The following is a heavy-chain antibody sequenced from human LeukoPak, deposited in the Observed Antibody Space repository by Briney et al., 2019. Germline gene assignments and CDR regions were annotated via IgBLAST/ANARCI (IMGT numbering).Heavy chain of an antibody. CDR2: ISAYNGNT. D-gene: IGHD1-14*01. V-gene: IGHV1-18*01. Sequence: GASVKVSCKASGYTFTSYGLSWVRQAPGQGLEWMGWISAYNGNTNYAQKLQGRVTMTTDTSTSTAYMELRSLRSDDTAVYYCVRVQETAEFDYWGQGTLVTVSS. J-gene: IGHJ4*02. CDR1: GYTFTSYG. CDR3: VRVQETAEFDY.